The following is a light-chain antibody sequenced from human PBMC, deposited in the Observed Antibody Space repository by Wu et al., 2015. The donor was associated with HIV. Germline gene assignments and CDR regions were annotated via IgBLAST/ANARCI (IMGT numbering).Light chain of an antibody. CDR1: QSVSSSY. Sequence: EIVLTQSPGTLSLSPGERATLSCRASQSVSSSYLAWYQQKPGQAPRLLIYGASSRATGIPDRFSGSGSGTDFTLTISRLEPEDFAVYYCQQYGSSPALTFGEGQGEIK. J-gene: IGKJ4*01. V-gene: IGKV3-20*01. CDR3: QQYGSSPALT. CDR2: GAS.